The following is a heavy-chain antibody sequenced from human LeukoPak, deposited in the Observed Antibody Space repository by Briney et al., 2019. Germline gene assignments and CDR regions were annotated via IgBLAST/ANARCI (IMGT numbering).Heavy chain of an antibody. Sequence: GGSLRLSCVASGFAFDSYVMSWVRQTPGKGLEWVSAIGGSGGATYYADSVKGRFTISRDDAKNSLFLQMNSLRAEDTALYYCARASYYYDTTGLGAVDIWGQGTMVTVSS. CDR1: GFAFDSYV. V-gene: IGHV3-23*01. CDR3: ARASYYYDTTGLGAVDI. D-gene: IGHD3-22*01. CDR2: IGGSGGAT. J-gene: IGHJ3*02.